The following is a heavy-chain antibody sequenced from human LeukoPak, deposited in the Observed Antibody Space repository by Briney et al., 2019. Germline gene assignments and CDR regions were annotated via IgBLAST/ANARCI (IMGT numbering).Heavy chain of an antibody. D-gene: IGHD6-6*01. V-gene: IGHV4-38-2*01. CDR1: GCSISSGYY. CDR3: ARRRSSSSRTNYYFDY. CDR2: IYHSGST. Sequence: SETLSLTCAVSGCSISSGYYWGWIRQPPGKGLEWIGSIYHSGSTYYNPSLKSRVTISVDTSKNQFSLKLSSVTAADTAVYYCARRRSSSSRTNYYFDYWGQGTLVTVSS. J-gene: IGHJ4*02.